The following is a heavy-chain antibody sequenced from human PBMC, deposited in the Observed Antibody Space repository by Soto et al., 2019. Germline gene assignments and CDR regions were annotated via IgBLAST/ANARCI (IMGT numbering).Heavy chain of an antibody. D-gene: IGHD2-2*01. CDR3: AKDRAKYQLLCGFDY. V-gene: IGHV4-34*01. Sequence: SETLSLTCAVYGGSFSGYYWSWIRQPPGKGLEWIGEGHHSGSTNYNPSLKGRVTISVDTSKNQFSLRLSSVTAEDTAVYYCAKDRAKYQLLCGFDYWGQGTLVTAPQ. J-gene: IGHJ4*02. CDR2: GHHSGST. CDR1: GGSFSGYY.